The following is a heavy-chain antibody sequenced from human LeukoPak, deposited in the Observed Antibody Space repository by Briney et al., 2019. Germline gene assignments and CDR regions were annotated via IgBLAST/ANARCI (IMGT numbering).Heavy chain of an antibody. J-gene: IGHJ6*02. Sequence: GGSLRLSCAASGFSFSTYAMSWVRQAPGKGLEWVSGVNGNGGSTSYADSVKGRFTTFRDNSKNTVYLQMNSLRAEDTAVYYCARYCGGDCYGTDVWGQGTTVTVSS. CDR2: VNGNGGST. D-gene: IGHD2-21*01. V-gene: IGHV3-23*01. CDR1: GFSFSTYA. CDR3: ARYCGGDCYGTDV.